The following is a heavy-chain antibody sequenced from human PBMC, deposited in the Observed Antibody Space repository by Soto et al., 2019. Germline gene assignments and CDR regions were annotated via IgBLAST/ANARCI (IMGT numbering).Heavy chain of an antibody. CDR3: ARLSGFFDL. CDR2: IYYSGST. CDR1: GGSISSYY. J-gene: IGHJ2*01. V-gene: IGHV4-59*08. D-gene: IGHD6-25*01. Sequence: QVQLQESGPGLVKPSETLSLTCTVSGGSISSYYWSWIRQPPGKGLEWIGYIYYSGSTNSNPSLKXRXTXXVDTSKNQFSLKVSSVTAADTAVYYCARLSGFFDLWGRGTLVTVSS.